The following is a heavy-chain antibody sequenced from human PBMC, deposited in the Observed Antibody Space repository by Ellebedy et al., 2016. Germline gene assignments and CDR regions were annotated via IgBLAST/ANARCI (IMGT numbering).Heavy chain of an antibody. CDR2: IYSGGST. CDR1: GFTVSSNY. V-gene: IGHV3-66*01. J-gene: IGHJ4*02. CDR3: AREAVAGTGGFDY. D-gene: IGHD6-19*01. Sequence: GGSLRLSCAASGFTVSSNYMSWVRQAPGKGLEWVSLIYSGGSTYYADSVKGRFTISRDNSKNTLFLQMNSLRAEDTAVYYCAREAVAGTGGFDYWGQGTLVTVSS.